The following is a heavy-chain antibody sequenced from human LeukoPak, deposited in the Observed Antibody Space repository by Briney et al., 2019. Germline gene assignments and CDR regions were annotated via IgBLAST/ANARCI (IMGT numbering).Heavy chain of an antibody. Sequence: PGGSLRLSCAASGFTFSSYSMNWVRQAPGKGLEWVSSISSSSSYIYYADSVKGRFTISRDNAKNPLYLQMNSLRAEDTAVYYCARDLRSTAALVLDAFDIWGQGTMVTVSS. J-gene: IGHJ3*02. CDR3: ARDLRSTAALVLDAFDI. CDR1: GFTFSSYS. CDR2: ISSSSSYI. V-gene: IGHV3-21*01. D-gene: IGHD6-13*01.